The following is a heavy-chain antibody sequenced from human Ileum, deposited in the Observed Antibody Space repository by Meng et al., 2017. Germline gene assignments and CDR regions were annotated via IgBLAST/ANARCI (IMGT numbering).Heavy chain of an antibody. CDR3: ATRPPDSTRATPLDY. J-gene: IGHJ4*02. CDR2: ISSSGGST. Sequence: QEQLGEVGGNLVKPGGSLRISCAASGFTISDYYMNWVRQAPGKGLEWVSYISSSGGSTFYSDSVNGRFTISRDSVKNTLYLQMSSLRAEDSAVYYCATRPPDSTRATPLDYWGQGTLVTVSS. CDR1: GFTISDYY. V-gene: IGHV3-11*01. D-gene: IGHD1-14*01.